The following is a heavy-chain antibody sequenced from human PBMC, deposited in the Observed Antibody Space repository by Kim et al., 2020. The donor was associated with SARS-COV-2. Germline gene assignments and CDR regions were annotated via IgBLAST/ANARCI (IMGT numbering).Heavy chain of an antibody. CDR2: IRSSASTV. V-gene: IGHV3-11*01. J-gene: IGHJ4*02. CDR3: ARDSSSSFFGY. Sequence: GGSLRLSCAASGFTFSDYYMSWIRQAPGKGLEWVSYIRSSASTVYYADSVKGRFTISRDNAKNTLYLQMNSLRVEDMAVYYCARDSSSSFFGYWGQGTLVTVSS. CDR1: GFTFSDYY. D-gene: IGHD6-6*01.